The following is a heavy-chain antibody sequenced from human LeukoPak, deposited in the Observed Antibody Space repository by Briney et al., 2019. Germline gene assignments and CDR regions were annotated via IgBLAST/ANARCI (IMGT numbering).Heavy chain of an antibody. CDR3: ASSEGAFDI. CDR2: ISLDGNNE. CDR1: GFTFRNYY. V-gene: IGHV3-30-3*01. J-gene: IGHJ3*02. Sequence: GGSLRLSCAASGFTFRNYYMHWVRRAPGKGLEWVAVISLDGNNEYYADSVKGRFSLSRDNSMNTLYLQLNSLRTEDTAMYYCASSEGAFDIWGQGTMVTVSS.